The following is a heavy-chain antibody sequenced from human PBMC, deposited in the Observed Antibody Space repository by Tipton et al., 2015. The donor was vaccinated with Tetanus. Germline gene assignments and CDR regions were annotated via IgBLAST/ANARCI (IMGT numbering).Heavy chain of an antibody. V-gene: IGHV4-30-4*01. Sequence: TLSLTCTVSGDSLSNGDYYWSWIRQPPGKGLESIGYIYYSGSTYYNPSLKSRVTISVDTSKNQFSLRLSSVTAADTAVYYCARDSYYSSRRSFADYWGQGTLVTVSS. CDR2: IYYSGST. D-gene: IGHD3-22*01. CDR3: ARDSYYSSRRSFADY. CDR1: GDSLSNGDYY. J-gene: IGHJ4*02.